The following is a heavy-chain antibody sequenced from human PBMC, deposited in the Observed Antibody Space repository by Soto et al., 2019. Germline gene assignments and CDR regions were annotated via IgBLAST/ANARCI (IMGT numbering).Heavy chain of an antibody. CDR1: GGTFSSYA. CDR3: GIVVVTAPLVEYYYGMDV. CDR2: IIPIFGTA. J-gene: IGHJ6*02. D-gene: IGHD2-21*02. Sequence: QVQLVQSGAEVKKPGSSVKVSCKASGGTFSSYAISWVRQAPGQGLEWMGGIIPIFGTANYAQKCQGRVTMTADESTSTADMELSRLRSEGTVVYYCGIVVVTAPLVEYYYGMDVWGQGTTVTVSS. V-gene: IGHV1-69*01.